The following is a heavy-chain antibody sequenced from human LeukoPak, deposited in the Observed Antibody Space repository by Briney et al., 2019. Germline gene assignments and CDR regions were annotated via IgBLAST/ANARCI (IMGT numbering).Heavy chain of an antibody. J-gene: IGHJ4*02. Sequence: SETLSLTCTVSGGSISSSSYYWGWIRQPPGKELEWIGSIYYSGSTYYNPSLKSRVTISVDTSKNQFSLRLSSVTAADTAVYYCARGRYYFDYWGQGTLVTVSS. CDR2: IYYSGST. CDR1: GGSISSSSYY. V-gene: IGHV4-39*07. CDR3: ARGRYYFDY.